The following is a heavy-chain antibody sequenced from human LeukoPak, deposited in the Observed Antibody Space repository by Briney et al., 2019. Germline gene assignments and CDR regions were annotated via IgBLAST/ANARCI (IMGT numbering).Heavy chain of an antibody. V-gene: IGHV3-21*01. CDR3: ARESNMPRGYYGSGSYSDY. J-gene: IGHJ4*02. D-gene: IGHD3-10*01. CDR1: GFTFSSYS. Sequence: GGSLRLSCAASGFTFSSYSMNWVRQAPGKGLEWVSSTSSSSSYIYYADSVKGRFTISRDNAKNSLYLQMNSLRAEDTAVYYCARESNMPRGYYGSGSYSDYWGQGTLVTVSS. CDR2: TSSSSSYI.